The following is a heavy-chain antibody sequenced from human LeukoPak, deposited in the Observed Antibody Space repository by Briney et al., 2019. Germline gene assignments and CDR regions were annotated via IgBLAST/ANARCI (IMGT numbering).Heavy chain of an antibody. CDR2: TSTHNGNK. D-gene: IGHD3-10*01. CDR3: ARDLRRGRYYDGHYLDF. CDR1: GYTFTNYG. Sequence: GSVKVSCKASGYTFTNYGFSWVRQAAGQGLEWMGWTSTHNGNKMYAQSLQGRVTVTTDTSTSTTYIELTSLRSDDTAVYYCARDLRRGRYYDGHYLDFWGQGTLVTVSS. V-gene: IGHV1-18*01. J-gene: IGHJ4*02.